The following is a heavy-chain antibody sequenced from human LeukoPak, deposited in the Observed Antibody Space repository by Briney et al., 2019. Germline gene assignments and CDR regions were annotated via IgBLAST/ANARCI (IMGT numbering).Heavy chain of an antibody. CDR1: GFTFSSYS. D-gene: IGHD3-10*01. J-gene: IGHJ5*02. Sequence: GGSLRLSCAASGFTFSSYSMNWVRQAPGKGLEWVSYISSSSSTIYYADSVKGRFTISRDNAKNSLYLQMNSLRAEDTAVYYCARDYGPYYYGSGSYGVDHWGQGTLVTVSS. CDR3: ARDYGPYYYGSGSYGVDH. CDR2: ISSSSSTI. V-gene: IGHV3-48*01.